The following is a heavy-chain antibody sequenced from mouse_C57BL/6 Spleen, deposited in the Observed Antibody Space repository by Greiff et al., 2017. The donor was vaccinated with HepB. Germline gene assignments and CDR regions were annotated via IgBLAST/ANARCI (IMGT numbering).Heavy chain of an antibody. J-gene: IGHJ4*01. CDR2: IDPSDSYT. D-gene: IGHD2-3*01. Sequence: QVQLQQPGAELVKPGASVKLSCKASGYTFTSYWMQWVKQRPGQGLEWIGEIDPSDSYTTYNQKFKGKATLTVYTSSSTAYMQLSSLTSEHTAVYYCARRDDVYYYAMDYWGQGTSVTVSS. CDR3: ARRDDVYYYAMDY. CDR1: GYTFTSYW. V-gene: IGHV1-50*01.